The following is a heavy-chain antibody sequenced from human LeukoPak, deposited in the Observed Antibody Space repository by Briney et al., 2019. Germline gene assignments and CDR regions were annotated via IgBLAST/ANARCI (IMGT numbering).Heavy chain of an antibody. Sequence: PSETLSLTCAVYGGSFSGYYWSWIRQPPGKGLEWIGEINHSGSTNYNPSLKSRVNISADTSKNQFSLHLDSVTAADTAVYYCARSWAGMYYPFYYFDYWGQGTLVSVSS. V-gene: IGHV4-34*01. CDR2: INHSGST. CDR1: GGSFSGYY. D-gene: IGHD1-26*01. CDR3: ARSWAGMYYPFYYFDY. J-gene: IGHJ4*02.